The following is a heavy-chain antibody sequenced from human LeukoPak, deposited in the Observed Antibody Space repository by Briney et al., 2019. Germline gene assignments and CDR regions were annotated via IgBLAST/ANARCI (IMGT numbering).Heavy chain of an antibody. CDR2: ISGSGGST. V-gene: IGHV3-23*01. CDR3: AKDLYSYLGAFDI. J-gene: IGHJ3*02. CDR1: GFTFSSYA. Sequence: GGSLRLSCAASGFTFSSYAMSWVRQAPGKGLEWVSAISGSGGSTYYADSMKGRFTISRDNSKNTLYLQMNSLRAEDTAVYYCAKDLYSYLGAFDIWGQGTMVTVSS. D-gene: IGHD2-21*01.